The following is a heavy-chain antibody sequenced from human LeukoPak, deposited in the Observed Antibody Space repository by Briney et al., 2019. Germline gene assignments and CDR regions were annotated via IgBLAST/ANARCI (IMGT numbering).Heavy chain of an antibody. CDR2: INGDGSTT. D-gene: IGHD3-10*01. Sequence: GGSLRLSCTAPGFTFSTYWINWVRQSPGKGLVWVALINGDGSTTTHADSVEGRFTISRDNAKNTAYLQMNSLRDEDTAVYFCARDYAGSPDYWGQGTLVTVSA. J-gene: IGHJ4*02. CDR3: ARDYAGSPDY. V-gene: IGHV3-74*03. CDR1: GFTFSTYW.